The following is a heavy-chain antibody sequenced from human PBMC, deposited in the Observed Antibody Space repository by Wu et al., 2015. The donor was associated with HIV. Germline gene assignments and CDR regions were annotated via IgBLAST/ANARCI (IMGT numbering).Heavy chain of an antibody. CDR1: EGTFSKSG. Sequence: QVQLVQSGAEVRKPGSSVKVSCKASEGTFSKSGFTWVRQAPGQGLEWMGRIIPISGPGDYAEKFQGRVTISADESTSTTYMELSSLRSEDTAVYYCARFPRVVGSIVGXWMPFDYWGQGTLVTVSS. CDR2: IIPISGPG. D-gene: IGHD1-26*01. CDR3: ARFPRVVGSIVGXWMPFDY. V-gene: IGHV1-69*13. J-gene: IGHJ4*02.